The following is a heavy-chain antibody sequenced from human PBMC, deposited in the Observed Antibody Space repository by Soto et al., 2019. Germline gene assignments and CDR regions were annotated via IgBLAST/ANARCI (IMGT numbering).Heavy chain of an antibody. Sequence: ASVKVSCKASGYTFTNYYIHWVRQAPGQGLEWMGVINPTGGRASYAPKFQGRVTLTRDTSTSTAYMELSSLRSDDTAVYFCSRLTTMVREINDDPFDFRGQGTLVTVSS. CDR2: INPTGGRA. CDR3: SRLTTMVREINDDPFDF. J-gene: IGHJ4*03. CDR1: GYTFTNYY. V-gene: IGHV1-46*03. D-gene: IGHD3-10*01.